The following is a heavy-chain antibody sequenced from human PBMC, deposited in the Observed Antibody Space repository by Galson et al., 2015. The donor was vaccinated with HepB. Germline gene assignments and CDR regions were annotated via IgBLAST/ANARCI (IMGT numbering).Heavy chain of an antibody. Sequence: ETLSLTCAVYGGAFIDYQWTWIRQTPGKGLEWIGEIHHSGSTNYNPSLRSRVSISVDTIKKQFSLRLGSVSAADMGVYYCARGWYYNYMDVWGKGTTVIVSS. CDR1: GGAFIDYQ. CDR3: ARGWYYNYMDV. J-gene: IGHJ6*03. CDR2: IHHSGST. V-gene: IGHV4-34*01. D-gene: IGHD3-10*01.